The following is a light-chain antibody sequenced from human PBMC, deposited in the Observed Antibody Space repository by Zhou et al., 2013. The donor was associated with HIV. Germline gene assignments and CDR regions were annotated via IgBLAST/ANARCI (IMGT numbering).Light chain of an antibody. V-gene: IGKV3-20*01. J-gene: IGKJ2*01. Sequence: ENVLTQSPGTLSLSPGERATLSCRASQSVSSTSLAWYQQKPGQAPRLLIFGASTRATGIPDRFSGSGSGTDFTLTISRLEPEDFAVYYCQQYGSSPPYTFGQGTKLEIK. CDR1: QSVSSTS. CDR2: GAS. CDR3: QQYGSSPPYT.